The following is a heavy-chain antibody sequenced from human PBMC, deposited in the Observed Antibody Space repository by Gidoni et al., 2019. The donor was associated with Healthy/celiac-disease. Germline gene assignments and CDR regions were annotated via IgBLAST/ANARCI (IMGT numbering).Heavy chain of an antibody. V-gene: IGHV4-59*01. Sequence: QVQLQESGPGLVKPSETLSLTCTVSGGSISSYYWSWIRQPPGKGLEWIGYIYYSGSTNYNPSLKSRVTILVDTSKNQFSLKLSSVTAADTAVYYCASTDYYDSSAAMFNWGQGTLVTVSS. D-gene: IGHD3-22*01. CDR1: GGSISSYY. CDR2: IYYSGST. CDR3: ASTDYYDSSAAMFN. J-gene: IGHJ4*02.